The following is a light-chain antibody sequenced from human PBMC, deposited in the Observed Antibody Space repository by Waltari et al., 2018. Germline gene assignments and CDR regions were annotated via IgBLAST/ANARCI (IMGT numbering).Light chain of an antibody. V-gene: IGKV1-39*01. J-gene: IGKJ1*01. CDR3: QQTNNTPWT. Sequence: DIQMTQSPSSLSASVGDRVTITCRASQSVTTYLNWYQQTPGKAPKRLIYAASTLQSGVPSRFSGSGSGTDFTLTISSLQPEDFATYFCQQTNNTPWTFGQGTKVEIK. CDR2: AAS. CDR1: QSVTTY.